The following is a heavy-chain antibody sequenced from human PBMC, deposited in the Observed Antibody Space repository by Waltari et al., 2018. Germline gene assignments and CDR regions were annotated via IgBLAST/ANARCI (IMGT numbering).Heavy chain of an antibody. V-gene: IGHV4-34*01. CDR1: GGSFRVYY. Sequence: QVQLLQGGAGLLKPSETLSLTCAMYGGSFRVYYGSWLRQLPGKGLEWLGGINHTASPDYNPSLKSRATISIETSKNQFSLKLDSVTAADTGVYYCARGWLQVAPPYYYYMDVWDRGTAVTVSS. CDR3: ARGWLQVAPPYYYYMDV. J-gene: IGHJ6*03. D-gene: IGHD6-19*01. CDR2: INHTASP.